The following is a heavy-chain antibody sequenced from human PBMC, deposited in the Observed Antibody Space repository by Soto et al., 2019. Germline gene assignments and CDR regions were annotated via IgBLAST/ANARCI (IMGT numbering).Heavy chain of an antibody. D-gene: IGHD5-12*01. V-gene: IGHV3-23*01. CDR1: GFTFATYT. Sequence: GGSLRLSCAASGFTFATYTMSWVRQTPGKGLEWVSAITDSDGRTYYADSVKGRFTISRDNSKNTLYLQMNSLGAEDTAVYYCSKYTVATIRVGFDYWGQGPLVTVSS. CDR2: ITDSDGRT. J-gene: IGHJ4*02. CDR3: SKYTVATIRVGFDY.